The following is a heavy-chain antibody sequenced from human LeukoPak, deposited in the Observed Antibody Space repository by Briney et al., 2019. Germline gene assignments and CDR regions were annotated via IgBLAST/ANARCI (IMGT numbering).Heavy chain of an antibody. D-gene: IGHD1-26*01. CDR3: ARGASGRNYVIDH. V-gene: IGHV3-74*01. J-gene: IGHJ4*02. CDR2: INTDGGST. Sequence: GGSLRLSCAASGFTFGSYWMHWVRQAPGKGLVWVSRINTDGGSTSYADSVRGRLTISRDNAKNTVNLEMNSLRAEDTAVYYCARGASGRNYVIDHWGQGTLVTVSS. CDR1: GFTFGSYW.